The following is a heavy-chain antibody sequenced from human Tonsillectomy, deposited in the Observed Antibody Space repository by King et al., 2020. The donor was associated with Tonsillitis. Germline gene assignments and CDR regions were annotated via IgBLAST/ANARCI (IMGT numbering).Heavy chain of an antibody. Sequence: EVQPVESGGGLVQPGGSLRLSCAASGFTFSSYGMNWVRQAPGKGLEWVSYISSSSSTIYYADSVKGRFTISRDNAKNSLYLQMNSLRAEDTAVYYCARGGAARPDLWGQGTLVTVSS. CDR1: GFTFSSYG. J-gene: IGHJ1*01. D-gene: IGHD6-6*01. CDR2: ISSSSSTI. V-gene: IGHV3-48*01. CDR3: ARGGAARPDL.